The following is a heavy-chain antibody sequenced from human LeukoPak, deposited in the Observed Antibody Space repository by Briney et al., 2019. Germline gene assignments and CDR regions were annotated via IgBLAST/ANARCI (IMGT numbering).Heavy chain of an antibody. CDR1: GGSISEYY. Sequence: PSETLSLTCTVSGGSISEYYWSWIRQSPGKGLEWIGYIYESGGTNYNPSLRSRVTISLDTSKTQVSLKVTSLTAADTAVYYCARDRAAFYYASGLAYWGQGIPVPVSS. V-gene: IGHV4-59*01. CDR3: ARDRAAFYYASGLAY. D-gene: IGHD3-10*01. J-gene: IGHJ4*02. CDR2: IYESGGT.